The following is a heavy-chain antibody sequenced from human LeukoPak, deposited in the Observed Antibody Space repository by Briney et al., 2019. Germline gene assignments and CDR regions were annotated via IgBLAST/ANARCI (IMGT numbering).Heavy chain of an antibody. J-gene: IGHJ6*04. CDR2: IYTSGST. Sequence: SETLSLTCTVSGGSLSSYYWSWIRQPAGKGLERIGRIYTSGSTNYNPSLKSRVTMSVDTSKNQFSLKLSSVTAADTAVYYCARGDIVVVPAALDVWGRGTTVTVSS. V-gene: IGHV4-4*07. CDR3: ARGDIVVVPAALDV. D-gene: IGHD2-2*01. CDR1: GGSLSSYY.